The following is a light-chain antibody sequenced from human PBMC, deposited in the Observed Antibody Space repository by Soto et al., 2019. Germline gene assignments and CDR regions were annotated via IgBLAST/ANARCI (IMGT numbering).Light chain of an antibody. CDR1: SSDVGGYKY. CDR2: EVS. Sequence: SALTQPASVSGSPGQSITISCTGTSSDVGGYKYVSWHQLHPGKAPKLIIYEVSNRPSGVSNRFSGSKSGNTASLTISGLQAEDEADYYCSSYSRSTAYVFGTGTK. V-gene: IGLV2-14*01. J-gene: IGLJ1*01. CDR3: SSYSRSTAYV.